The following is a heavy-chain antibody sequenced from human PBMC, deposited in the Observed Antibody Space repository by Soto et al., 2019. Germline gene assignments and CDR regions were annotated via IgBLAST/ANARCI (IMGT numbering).Heavy chain of an antibody. Sequence: SETLSLTCTVSGGSINSNNYYRAWIRQPPGKGLAWIASIYYDGSTYYNPSLKSRVTISIDTSKNQFSLRLRSVTAADTAIYYCAKVVVAATRHTDFDSWGQGTLVTVSS. CDR1: GGSINSNNYY. CDR2: IYYDGST. V-gene: IGHV4-39*01. D-gene: IGHD2-15*01. CDR3: AKVVVAATRHTDFDS. J-gene: IGHJ4*02.